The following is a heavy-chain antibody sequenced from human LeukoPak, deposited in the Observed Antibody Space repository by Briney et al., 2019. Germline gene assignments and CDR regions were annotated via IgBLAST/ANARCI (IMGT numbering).Heavy chain of an antibody. V-gene: IGHV4-4*09. D-gene: IGHD3-3*01. J-gene: IGHJ5*02. CDR1: GASIRTHY. Sequence: PSETLSLTCTVSGASIRTHYWSWIRQPPGKGLEWIGHIYTSGNTNYNPSLKSRVTISADTSKNHLSLNLSSVTAADTAVYYCARAGYYDCWRVIWFDPWGQGTLVTVSS. CDR2: IYTSGNT. CDR3: ARAGYYDCWRVIWFDP.